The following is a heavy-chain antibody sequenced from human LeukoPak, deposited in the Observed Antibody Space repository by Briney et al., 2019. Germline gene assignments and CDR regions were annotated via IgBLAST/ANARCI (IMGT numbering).Heavy chain of an antibody. CDR3: ASVSYDSSGYYYFDY. CDR2: IYHSGST. J-gene: IGHJ4*02. V-gene: IGHV4-4*02. CDR1: GGSISSSNW. D-gene: IGHD3-22*01. Sequence: PSETLSLTCAVSGGSISSSNWWSWVRQPPGKGLEWIGEIYHSGSTNYNPSLKSRVTISVDKSKNQFSLKLSSVTAADTAVYYCASVSYDSSGYYYFDYWGQGTLVTVSS.